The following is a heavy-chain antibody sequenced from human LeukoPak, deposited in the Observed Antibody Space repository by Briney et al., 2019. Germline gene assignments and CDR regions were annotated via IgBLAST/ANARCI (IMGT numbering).Heavy chain of an antibody. CDR1: GFTFSSYA. J-gene: IGHJ4*02. CDR3: AKVRSWYYDY. CDR2: ISGSGGST. V-gene: IGHV3-23*01. Sequence: GGSLRLSCAASGFTFSSYAMSWVRQAPGKGLEWVSAISGSGGSTYYADSVKGRFTISRDKSKNTLYLRMNSLRAEDTAVYYCAKVRSWYYDYWGQGTLVTVSS. D-gene: IGHD6-13*01.